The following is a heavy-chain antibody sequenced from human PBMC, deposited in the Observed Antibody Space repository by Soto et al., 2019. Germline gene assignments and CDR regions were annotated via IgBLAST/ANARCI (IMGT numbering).Heavy chain of an antibody. CDR3: ARVVASSGGWFGD. CDR1: GYTFSNYG. D-gene: IGHD3-10*01. J-gene: IGHJ4*02. CDR2: ISLYSDGT. V-gene: IGHV1-18*01. Sequence: TSVKVSCKTSGYTFSNYGITWGRQAPGQPLEWLGWISLYSDGTNYAQKFQGRVSMTTDTSTTTAYMELRSMRSDDTAVYYCARVVASSGGWFGDWGQGTMVTVSS.